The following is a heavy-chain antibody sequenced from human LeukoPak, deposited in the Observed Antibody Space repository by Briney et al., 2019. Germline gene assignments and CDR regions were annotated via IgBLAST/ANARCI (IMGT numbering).Heavy chain of an antibody. D-gene: IGHD3-10*01. CDR2: IRQDGSDK. CDR3: ARDKGFGGSSFDY. J-gene: IGHJ4*02. CDR1: GFMFSNYW. Sequence: PGGSLRLSCVVSGFMFSNYWMSWVRQAPGKGLEWVATIRQDGSDKYFLDSVRGRFTISRDNAENSLYLQMNSLRAEDTAVYYCARDKGFGGSSFDYWGQGTLVTVSS. V-gene: IGHV3-7*01.